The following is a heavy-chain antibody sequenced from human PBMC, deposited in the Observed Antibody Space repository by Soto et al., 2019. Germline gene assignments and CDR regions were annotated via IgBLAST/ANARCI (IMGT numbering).Heavy chain of an antibody. D-gene: IGHD3-22*01. Sequence: SETLSLTCTVSGGSISSYYWSWIRQPPGKGLEWIGYIYYSGSTNYNPSLKSRVTISVDTSKNQFSLKLSSVTAADTAVYYCARAHYYDSSGYYPGDAFDIWGQGTMVTVSS. J-gene: IGHJ3*02. V-gene: IGHV4-59*01. CDR3: ARAHYYDSSGYYPGDAFDI. CDR2: IYYSGST. CDR1: GGSISSYY.